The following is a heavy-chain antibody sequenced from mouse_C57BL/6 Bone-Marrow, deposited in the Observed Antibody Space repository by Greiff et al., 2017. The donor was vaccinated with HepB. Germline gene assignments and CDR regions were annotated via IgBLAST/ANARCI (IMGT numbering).Heavy chain of an antibody. J-gene: IGHJ1*03. CDR3: AKGGLRPFYWYFDV. CDR1: GYSITSGYD. D-gene: IGHD2-4*01. V-gene: IGHV3-1*01. CDR2: ISYSGNT. Sequence: EVKLVESGPGMVKPSQSLSLTCTVSGYSITSGYDWHWIRHFPGNKLEWMGYISYSGNTNYNPSLKSRIPITNDTSKNHFFLKLNSVTTEDTATYYCAKGGLRPFYWYFDVWGTGTTVTVSS.